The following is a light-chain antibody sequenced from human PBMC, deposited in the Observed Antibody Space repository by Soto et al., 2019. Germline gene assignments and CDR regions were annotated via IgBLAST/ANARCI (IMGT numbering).Light chain of an antibody. CDR3: QQSYSTPFT. J-gene: IGKJ3*01. CDR2: AAS. CDR1: QSISSY. Sequence: DIQMTQSPSSLSASVGDRVTITCRASQSISSYLNWYQQKPGKAPKLLIYAASSLQSGVPSRFSGSGSGTDFTLTISSLQPEEFATYYCQQSYSTPFTFGPGTKVDIQ. V-gene: IGKV1-39*01.